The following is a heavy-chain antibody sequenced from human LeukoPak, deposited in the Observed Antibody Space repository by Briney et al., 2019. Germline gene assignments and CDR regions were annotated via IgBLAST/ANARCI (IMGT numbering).Heavy chain of an antibody. V-gene: IGHV1-2*02. CDR2: INPNSGDT. Sequence: ASVKVSCKASGYTFTGYYMHWVRQAPGQGLEWMGWINPNSGDTNYAQKFQGRVTMTRDTSISTAYMELSRLRSDDTAVYYCARGRPYYYDSSGYRAFDIWGQGTMVTVSA. CDR1: GYTFTGYY. D-gene: IGHD3-22*01. CDR3: ARGRPYYYDSSGYRAFDI. J-gene: IGHJ3*02.